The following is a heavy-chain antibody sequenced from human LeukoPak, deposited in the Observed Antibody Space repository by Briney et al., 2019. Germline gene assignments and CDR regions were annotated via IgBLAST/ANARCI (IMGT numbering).Heavy chain of an antibody. V-gene: IGHV1-46*01. CDR2: IYPRDGST. J-gene: IGHJ4*02. CDR3: ARDQEGFDY. CDR1: GYTFTSNY. Sequence: ASVKVSCRASGYTFTSNYIHWVRQAPGQGLEWMGMIYPRDGSTSYAQKFQGRVTVTRDTSTSTVHMELSGLRSENTAVYYCARDQEGFDYWGQGTLVTVSS.